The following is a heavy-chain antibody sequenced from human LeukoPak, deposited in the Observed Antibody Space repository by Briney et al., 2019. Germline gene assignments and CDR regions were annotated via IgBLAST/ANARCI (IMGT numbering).Heavy chain of an antibody. J-gene: IGHJ5*02. Sequence: SETVSLTCAVYGYSISSNYFWGWIRQSPGKGLEWIGSIYHSGSTYYNPPLKSRVTLSVDTSNNQFSLRLISVTAADTAIYYCARSSNNWFDPWGRGTLVTVSS. CDR1: GYSISSNYF. D-gene: IGHD6-6*01. V-gene: IGHV4-38-2*01. CDR3: ARSSNNWFDP. CDR2: IYHSGST.